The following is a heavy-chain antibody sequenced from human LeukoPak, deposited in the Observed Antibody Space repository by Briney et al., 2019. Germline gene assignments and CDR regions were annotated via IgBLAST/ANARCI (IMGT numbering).Heavy chain of an antibody. CDR1: GFTFSSYA. J-gene: IGHJ4*02. CDR2: ISGSGGST. CDR3: AKSRYSSSWYYFDY. Sequence: GGSLRLSCAASGFTFSSYAMSWVRQAPGKGLEWVSAISGSGGSTYCADSVKGRFTISRDNSKNTLYLQMNSLRAEDTAVYYCAKSRYSSSWYYFDYWGQGTLVTVSS. V-gene: IGHV3-23*01. D-gene: IGHD6-13*01.